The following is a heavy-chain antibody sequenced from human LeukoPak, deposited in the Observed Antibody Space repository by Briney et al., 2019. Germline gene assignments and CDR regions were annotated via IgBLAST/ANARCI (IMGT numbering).Heavy chain of an antibody. CDR3: FCSGGSCYFY. Sequence: GGSLRLSCAASGFTFSSYAMNWVRQAPGKGLEWVGRIKSKTDGGTTDYAAPVKGRFTISRDDSKNTLYLQMNSLKTEDTAVYYCFCSGGSCYFYWGQGTLVTVSS. CDR1: GFTFSSYA. CDR2: IKSKTDGGTT. J-gene: IGHJ4*02. V-gene: IGHV3-15*01. D-gene: IGHD2-15*01.